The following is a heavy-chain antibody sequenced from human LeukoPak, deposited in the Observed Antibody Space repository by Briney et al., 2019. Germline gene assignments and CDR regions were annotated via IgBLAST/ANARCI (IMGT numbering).Heavy chain of an antibody. CDR3: ARDSPDYYGMDV. J-gene: IGHJ6*02. CDR2: ISSSGSTM. V-gene: IGHV3-48*03. CDR1: GFTFSIYE. Sequence: GGSLRLSCAASGFTFSIYEMNWVRQAPGKGLEGVSYISSSGSTMYYADSVKGRFTISRDNAKNSLYLQMNSLRAEDTAVYYCARDSPDYYGMDVWGQGTTVTVSS.